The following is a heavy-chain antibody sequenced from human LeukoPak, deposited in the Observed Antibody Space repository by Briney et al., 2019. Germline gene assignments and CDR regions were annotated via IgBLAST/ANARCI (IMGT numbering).Heavy chain of an antibody. V-gene: IGHV3-11*04. D-gene: IGHD5-24*01. J-gene: IGHJ6*02. Sequence: GGSLRLSCAASGFTCSKAWMSWVRQAPGKGLEWVSYISSSGSTIYYADSVKGRFTISRDNAKNSLYLQMNSLRAEDTAVYYCARDQGWLQFRDYYGMDVWGQGTTVTVSS. CDR2: ISSSGSTI. CDR1: GFTCSKAW. CDR3: ARDQGWLQFRDYYGMDV.